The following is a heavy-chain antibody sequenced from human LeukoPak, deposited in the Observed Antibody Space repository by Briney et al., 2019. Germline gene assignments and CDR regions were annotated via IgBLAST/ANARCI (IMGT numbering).Heavy chain of an antibody. CDR2: ISYNGSNK. V-gene: IGHV3-30*18. J-gene: IGHJ4*02. CDR3: AKIAVAGTYFDY. Sequence: GRSLGLSCAASGFTFSSYGMHWVRQAPGKGLEWVAVISYNGSNKYYADSVKGRFTISRDNSKNTLYLQMNSLRAEDTAVYYCAKIAVAGTYFDYWGQGTLVTVSS. CDR1: GFTFSSYG. D-gene: IGHD6-19*01.